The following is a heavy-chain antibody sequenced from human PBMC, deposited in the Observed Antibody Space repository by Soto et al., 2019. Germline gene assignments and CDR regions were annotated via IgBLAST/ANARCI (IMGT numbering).Heavy chain of an antibody. CDR3: ARAVGGMVRGVISYYYGMDV. CDR1: GGSINIGKRY. J-gene: IGHJ6*02. CDR2: LFYSGSS. Sequence: SETLSLTCTVSGGSINIGKRYWGWVRQPPGKGLEWIGSLFYSGSSYYNPSLKSRVTISVDTSKNQFSLKLSSVTAADTAVYYCARAVGGMVRGVISYYYGMDVWGQGTTVTVS. D-gene: IGHD3-10*01. V-gene: IGHV4-39*07.